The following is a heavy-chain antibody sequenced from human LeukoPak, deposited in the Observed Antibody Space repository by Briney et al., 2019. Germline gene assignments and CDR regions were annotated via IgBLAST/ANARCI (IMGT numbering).Heavy chain of an antibody. V-gene: IGHV1-24*01. J-gene: IGHJ4*02. Sequence: ASVKVSCKVSAYTLTELYMHWVRQPPGKGLEGMGGFDPEDGETIYAQKFQGRVTMTEDTSTDTAYIELGSLRCEEPAVYFCATGVTMIVVVQDFAYWGEGTRVTVSS. CDR3: ATGVTMIVVVQDFAY. CDR2: FDPEDGET. CDR1: AYTLTELY. D-gene: IGHD3-22*01.